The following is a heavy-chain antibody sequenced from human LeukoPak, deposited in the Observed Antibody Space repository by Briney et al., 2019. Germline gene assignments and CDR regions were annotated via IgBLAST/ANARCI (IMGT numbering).Heavy chain of an antibody. J-gene: IGHJ3*02. CDR1: GGTFSSYS. V-gene: IGHV1-69*05. CDR3: ARRISVDAFDI. Sequence: SVNVSCKAYGGTFSSYSISWVRQAPGHGLEWIGRIIPIFGTANYAQKFQGRVTITTDESTSTDYMELSSLRPEETAVYYCARRISVDAFDIWGRGTMVAVSS. CDR2: IIPIFGTA.